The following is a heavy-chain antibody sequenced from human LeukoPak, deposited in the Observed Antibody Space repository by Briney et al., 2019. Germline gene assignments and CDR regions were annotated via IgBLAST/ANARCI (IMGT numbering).Heavy chain of an antibody. J-gene: IGHJ6*03. V-gene: IGHV1-2*02. CDR1: GYTFTGYY. CDR3: ARGELGYCSSTSCYHYYYYYMDV. Sequence: ASVKVSCKASGYTFTGYYMHWGRQAPGQGLEWMGWVNPNSGGTNYAQKFQGRVTMTRDTSISTAYMELSRLRSDDTAVYYCARGELGYCSSTSCYHYYYYYMDVWGKGTTVTVSS. D-gene: IGHD2-2*01. CDR2: VNPNSGGT.